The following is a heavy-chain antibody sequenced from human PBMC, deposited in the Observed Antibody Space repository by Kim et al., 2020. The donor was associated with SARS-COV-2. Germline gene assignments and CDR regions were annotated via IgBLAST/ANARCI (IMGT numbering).Heavy chain of an antibody. V-gene: IGHV3-30*01. CDR2: KN. J-gene: IGHJ4*02. Sequence: KNYFADAVKGRFTIARDNSNNTLYLQMNSLRVEDTAVYYCARDQGPYYFDHWGQGTLVTVSS. CDR3: ARDQGPYYFDH.